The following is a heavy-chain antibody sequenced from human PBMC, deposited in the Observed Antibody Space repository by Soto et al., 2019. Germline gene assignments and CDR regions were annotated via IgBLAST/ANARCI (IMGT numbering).Heavy chain of an antibody. V-gene: IGHV3-48*02. J-gene: IGHJ4*02. CDR3: ARTLSWRRGPFDS. CDR1: GFIFNTYS. CDR2: ISGSSQTI. D-gene: IGHD2-15*01. Sequence: EVQLVESGGGLIQPGGCLRLSCAASGFIFNTYSMNWVRQAPGKGLEWVSYISGSSQTIFYADSVRGRFTISRDNANNSTYLQMVSLRDEDTAVYYCARTLSWRRGPFDSWGQGTLVTVSS.